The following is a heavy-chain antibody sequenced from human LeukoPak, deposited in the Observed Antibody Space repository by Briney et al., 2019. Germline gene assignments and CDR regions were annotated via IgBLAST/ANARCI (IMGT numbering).Heavy chain of an antibody. CDR1: GFTFNTYA. V-gene: IGHV3-23*01. D-gene: IGHD4-17*01. J-gene: IGHJ4*02. CDR2: ISDSGGNT. CDR3: AGGGYGDYTDY. Sequence: AGGSLRLSCAASGFTFNTYAMSWVRQTPWERLQWVSGISDSGGNTYYADSVRGRFTISRDNAKNSLYLQMNSLRAEDTAVYYCAGGGYGDYTDYWGQGTLVTVSS.